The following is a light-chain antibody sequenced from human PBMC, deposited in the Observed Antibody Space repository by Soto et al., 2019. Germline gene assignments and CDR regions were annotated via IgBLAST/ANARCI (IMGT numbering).Light chain of an antibody. CDR2: GAS. Sequence: EVVMTQSPATVSVSPGEGVTLSCRASQTISNDLAWYQQKPGQAPRLLIYGASTRATGVPARFSGGGSGTEFTLTISSLQSEYFAFSYGQQNNKWPPVTFGGGTKVEIK. J-gene: IGKJ4*01. CDR1: QTISND. V-gene: IGKV3-15*01. CDR3: QQNNKWPPVT.